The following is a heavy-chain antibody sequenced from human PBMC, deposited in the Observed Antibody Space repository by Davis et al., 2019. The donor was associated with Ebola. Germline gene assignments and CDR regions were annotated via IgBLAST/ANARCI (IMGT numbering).Heavy chain of an antibody. CDR3: AKESSDYFHFDY. CDR2: ISGSGGST. V-gene: IGHV3-23*01. Sequence: GGSLRLSCAASGFTVSSNYMSWVRQAPGKGLEWVSAISGSGGSTYYADSVKGRFTISRDNSKDTLFLQMRSLRAEDTAVYFCAKESSDYFHFDYWGRGTRVTVSS. CDR1: GFTVSSNY. J-gene: IGHJ4*02. D-gene: IGHD2/OR15-2a*01.